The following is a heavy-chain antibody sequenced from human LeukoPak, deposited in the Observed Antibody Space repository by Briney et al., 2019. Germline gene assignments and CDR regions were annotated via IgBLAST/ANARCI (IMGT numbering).Heavy chain of an antibody. V-gene: IGHV4-59*01. J-gene: IGHJ4*02. Sequence: PSETLSLTCTVSGGSISSYYWSWIRQPPGKGLEWIGYIYYSGSTSYNPSLKSRVTISVDTSKNQFSLKLSSVTAADTAVYYCAREGGYSGYVPSPAFDYWGQGTLVTVSS. CDR1: GGSISSYY. CDR3: AREGGYSGYVPSPAFDY. CDR2: IYYSGST. D-gene: IGHD5-12*01.